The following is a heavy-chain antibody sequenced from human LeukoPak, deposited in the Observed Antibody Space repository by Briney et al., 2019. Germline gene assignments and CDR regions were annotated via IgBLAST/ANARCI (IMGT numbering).Heavy chain of an antibody. CDR3: ARRAGGYSHPYDY. Sequence: PGGTLRLSCAASGFTFSSYGMSWVRQAPGKGLEWVSFIYSGGSTYYADSVKGRFTVSRDNSKNTLYLQMNSPRAEDTAVYYCARRAGGYSHPYDYWGQGILVTVSS. CDR1: GFTFSSYG. V-gene: IGHV3-53*01. D-gene: IGHD4-23*01. CDR2: IYSGGST. J-gene: IGHJ4*02.